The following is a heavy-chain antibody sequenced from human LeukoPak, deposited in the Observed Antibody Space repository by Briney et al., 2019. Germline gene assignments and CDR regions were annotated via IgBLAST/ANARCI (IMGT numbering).Heavy chain of an antibody. CDR2: ISTGVGDT. J-gene: IGHJ4*02. V-gene: IGHV3-23*01. Sequence: PGGSLRLSCVASGFTFSSYAMHWVRQAPGERLRWVSSISTGVGDTYYADSVRGRFTISRDNSKNMLYLQMNSLRAEDTALYYCVKGSESYYYEYWGQGILATVSS. CDR3: VKGSESYYYEY. CDR1: GFTFSSYA. D-gene: IGHD3-3*01.